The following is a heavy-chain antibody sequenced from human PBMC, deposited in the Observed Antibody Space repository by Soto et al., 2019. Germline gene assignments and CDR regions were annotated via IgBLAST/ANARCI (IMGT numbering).Heavy chain of an antibody. Sequence: SETLSLTCTVSGGSISSGYYYWSWIRQPPGKGLEWIGYIYYSGSTYYNPSLKSRVTISVDTSKNQFSLKLSSVTAADTAVYYCASGVPMATITPAPFDYWGQGTLVTVSS. D-gene: IGHD5-12*01. CDR1: GGSISSGYYY. J-gene: IGHJ4*02. V-gene: IGHV4-30-4*01. CDR2: IYYSGST. CDR3: ASGVPMATITPAPFDY.